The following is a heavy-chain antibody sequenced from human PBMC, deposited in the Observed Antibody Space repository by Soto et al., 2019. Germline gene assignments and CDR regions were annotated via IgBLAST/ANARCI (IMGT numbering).Heavy chain of an antibody. CDR1: GGSISSGGYY. J-gene: IGHJ3*02. D-gene: IGHD2-2*01. V-gene: IGHV4-31*03. Sequence: SETLSLTCTVSGGSISSGGYYWSWIRQHPGKGLEWIGYIYYSGSTYYNPSLKSRVNISVETSKNQFSLKMNYVTAAVTVVYYCAREFGRYCSSTSCYSSIAFDIWGQGTMVTVSS. CDR3: AREFGRYCSSTSCYSSIAFDI. CDR2: IYYSGST.